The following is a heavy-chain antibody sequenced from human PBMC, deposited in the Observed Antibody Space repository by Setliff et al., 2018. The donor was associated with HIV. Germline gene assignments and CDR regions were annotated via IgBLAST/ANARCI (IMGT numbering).Heavy chain of an antibody. Sequence: GASVKVSCKASGYTFTSYGISWVRQAPGQGLEWMGWISAYNGNTNYAQKPQGRVTMTTDTSTSTAYMELRSLRSDDTAVYYCARDSEWGSYIFWTFDIWGQGTMVTVSS. V-gene: IGHV1-18*01. CDR1: GYTFTSYG. J-gene: IGHJ3*02. CDR2: ISAYNGNT. CDR3: ARDSEWGSYIFWTFDI. D-gene: IGHD1-26*01.